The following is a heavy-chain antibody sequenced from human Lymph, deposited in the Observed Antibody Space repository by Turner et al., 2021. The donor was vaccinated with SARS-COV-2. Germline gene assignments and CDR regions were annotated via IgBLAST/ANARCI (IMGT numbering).Heavy chain of an antibody. J-gene: IGHJ6*02. CDR3: ARVHGHCTGTSGYWEYYFGMDD. V-gene: IGHV1-8*01. D-gene: IGHD2-2*01. CDR2: MNPDSGDT. Sequence: QVQLVHPGAEVKKPGASVQVSCKASGYSFTSDDIHWVRQATGQGLEWMGWMNPDSGDTGDAQKFSGRVTMTRDTSRSTAYMEMSSLRSEDTAGYHCARVHGHCTGTSGYWEYYFGMDDWGQGTTVTVSS. CDR1: GYSFTSDD.